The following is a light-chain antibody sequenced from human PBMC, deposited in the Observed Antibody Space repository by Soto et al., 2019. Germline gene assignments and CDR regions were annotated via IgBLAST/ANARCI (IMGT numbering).Light chain of an antibody. CDR2: GAS. Sequence: EIVLTQSPGTLSLSPGEGATLSCRASQSVSTNFFAWYKPNPGQAPRLLIYGASTRATGIPDRFSGSGSGTDFTLTISRLEPDDVAVYDCQQYGSTSWTFGHGTKVEIK. CDR1: QSVSTNF. CDR3: QQYGSTSWT. V-gene: IGKV3-20*01. J-gene: IGKJ1*01.